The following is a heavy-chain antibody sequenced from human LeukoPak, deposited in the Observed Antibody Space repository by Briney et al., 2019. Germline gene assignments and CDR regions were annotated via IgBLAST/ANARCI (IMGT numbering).Heavy chain of an antibody. Sequence: GGSLRLSCAASGFSFSVYEIHWVRQAPGKGLEWISDISSSGTTTYYADSVKGRFTISRDNAKNSLYLQMNSLRAEDTAVYYCTTLPVASNIDYWGQGTLVTVSS. D-gene: IGHD6-19*01. V-gene: IGHV3-48*03. CDR1: GFSFSVYE. CDR2: ISSSGTTT. CDR3: TTLPVASNIDY. J-gene: IGHJ4*02.